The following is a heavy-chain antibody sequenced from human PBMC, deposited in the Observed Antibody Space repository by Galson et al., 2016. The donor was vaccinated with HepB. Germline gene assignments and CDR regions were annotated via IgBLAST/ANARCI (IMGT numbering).Heavy chain of an antibody. Sequence: QSGAEVKEPEESLKISRKGSGYSFITYWIGWVRQMPGKGLEWMGIIYPGDSDTKYSPSFQGQVTISVDKSISTAYLQWSGLKASDTAMYFCARLVVSGAFDIWGQGTMVTVSS. J-gene: IGHJ3*02. D-gene: IGHD2-2*01. CDR1: GYSFITYW. CDR3: ARLVVSGAFDI. CDR2: IYPGDSDT. V-gene: IGHV5-51*01.